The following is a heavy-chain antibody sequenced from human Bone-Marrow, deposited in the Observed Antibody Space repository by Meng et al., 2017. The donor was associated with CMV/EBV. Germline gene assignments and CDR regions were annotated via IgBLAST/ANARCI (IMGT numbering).Heavy chain of an antibody. Sequence: SETLSRTCSVYGGSFSGYYWSWIRQPPGKGLEWIGEINHSGSTKYNPSLKSRVTISVDTSKKQFSVKLSSVTAADTAVYYCARGSFDFWSGYRFDYWGQGTLVTVSS. D-gene: IGHD3-3*01. J-gene: IGHJ4*02. CDR3: ARGSFDFWSGYRFDY. V-gene: IGHV4-34*01. CDR1: GGSFSGYY. CDR2: INHSGST.